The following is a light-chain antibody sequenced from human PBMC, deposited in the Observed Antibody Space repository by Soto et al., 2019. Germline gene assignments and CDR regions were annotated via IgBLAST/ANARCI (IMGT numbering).Light chain of an antibody. CDR3: LLSYSGARGV. J-gene: IGLJ2*01. Sequence: QAVVTQEPSLTVSPGGTVTLTCGSSTGAVTSGHYPYWFQQKPGQAPRTLIYDTSNKHSWTPARFPGSLLGGKAALTLSGAQPEDEAEYYCLLSYSGARGVFGGGTQLTVL. CDR1: TGAVTSGHY. CDR2: DTS. V-gene: IGLV7-46*01.